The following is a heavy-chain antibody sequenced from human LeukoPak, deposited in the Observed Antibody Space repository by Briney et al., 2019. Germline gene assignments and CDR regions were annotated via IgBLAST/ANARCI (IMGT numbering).Heavy chain of an antibody. V-gene: IGHV1-46*01. J-gene: IGHJ4*02. Sequence: ASVKVSCKASGYTFVNYYIHWVRQAPGQGHEWMGIINPSGGSTSYSQKFQGRVTVTRDTSTSTVYMELSSLRSEDTAVYYCARYPNYADLDYWGQGTLVTVSS. D-gene: IGHD1-7*01. CDR1: GYTFVNYY. CDR3: ARYPNYADLDY. CDR2: INPSGGST.